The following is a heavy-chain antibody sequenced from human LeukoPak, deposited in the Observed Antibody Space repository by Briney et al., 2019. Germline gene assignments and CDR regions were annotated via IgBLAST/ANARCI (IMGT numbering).Heavy chain of an antibody. Sequence: SGPTLVKPTQTLTLTCTFSGFSLSTSGVGVGWVRQPPGKALEWLALVYWDGDKRYSPSLKSRLTITKNTSKNQVVLTMTNMDPVDTATYYCARRGSGGPFDYWGQGTLVTVSS. CDR3: ARRGSGGPFDY. CDR1: GFSLSTSGVG. D-gene: IGHD3-10*01. J-gene: IGHJ4*02. CDR2: VYWDGDK. V-gene: IGHV2-5*02.